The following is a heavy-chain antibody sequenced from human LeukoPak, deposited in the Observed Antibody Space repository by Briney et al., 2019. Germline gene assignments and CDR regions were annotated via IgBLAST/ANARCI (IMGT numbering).Heavy chain of an antibody. V-gene: IGHV3-23*01. CDR1: GFTFSSYS. CDR2: ISGSGGST. Sequence: GGSLRLSCAASGFTFSSYSMNWVRQAPGKGLEWVSAISGSGGSTYYADSVKGRFTISRDNSKNTLYLQMNSLRAEDTAVYYCAKDPGDSTGYWAFDYWGQGTLVTVSS. CDR3: AKDPGDSTGYWAFDY. D-gene: IGHD3-22*01. J-gene: IGHJ4*02.